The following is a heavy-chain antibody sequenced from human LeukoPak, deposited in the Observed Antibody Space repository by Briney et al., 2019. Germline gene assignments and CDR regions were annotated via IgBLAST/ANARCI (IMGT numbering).Heavy chain of an antibody. CDR2: ISGDGDST. Sequence: GASLRLSCAASGFTFDDYAIHWVRQAPGRGLDWVSLISGDGDSTYYADSVKGRFTISRDNSKNSLYLQMNSLRTEDTALYYCAKGNERRAFDIWGQGTMVTVSS. CDR3: AKGNERRAFDI. V-gene: IGHV3-43*02. CDR1: GFTFDDYA. J-gene: IGHJ3*02.